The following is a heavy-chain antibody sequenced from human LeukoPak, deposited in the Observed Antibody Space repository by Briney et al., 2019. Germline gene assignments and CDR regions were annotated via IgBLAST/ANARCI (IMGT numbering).Heavy chain of an antibody. V-gene: IGHV3-48*01. D-gene: IGHD2-2*01. Sequence: GGSLRLSCAASGFTFSSYSMNWVSQAPGKGLEWVSYISSSSSTIYYADSVKGRFTISRDNAKNSLYLQMNSLRAEDTAVYYCARWDKSFYCSSTSCPDYWGQGTLVTVSS. CDR1: GFTFSSYS. J-gene: IGHJ4*02. CDR2: ISSSSSTI. CDR3: ARWDKSFYCSSTSCPDY.